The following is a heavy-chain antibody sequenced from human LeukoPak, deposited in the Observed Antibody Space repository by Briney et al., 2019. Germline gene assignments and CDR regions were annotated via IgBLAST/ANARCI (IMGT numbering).Heavy chain of an antibody. J-gene: IGHJ5*02. CDR3: ARETYTYYDFWSEYNWFDP. CDR2: IIPIFGIA. CDR1: GGTFSSYA. Sequence: ASVKVSCKASGGTFSSYAISWVRQAPGQGLEWMGRIIPIFGIANYAQKFQGRVTITADKSTSTAYMELSSLRSEDTAVYYCARETYTYYDFWSEYNWFDPWGQGTLVTVSS. D-gene: IGHD3-3*01. V-gene: IGHV1-69*04.